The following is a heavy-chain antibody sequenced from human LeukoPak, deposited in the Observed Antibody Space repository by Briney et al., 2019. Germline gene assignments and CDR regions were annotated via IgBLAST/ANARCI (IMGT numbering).Heavy chain of an antibody. Sequence: GGSLRLSCTASGFSIRNYDMNWVRQSPGKGLEWVSTISQSGGTTYYADSVKGRFTIYRDNSKNTLYLQITSLRVEDTAVYYCATKGDTVIVFRTWYFDLWGRGTLVTVSS. V-gene: IGHV3-23*01. CDR1: GFSIRNYD. CDR2: ISQSGGTT. CDR3: ATKGDTVIVFRTWYFDL. D-gene: IGHD3-16*02. J-gene: IGHJ2*01.